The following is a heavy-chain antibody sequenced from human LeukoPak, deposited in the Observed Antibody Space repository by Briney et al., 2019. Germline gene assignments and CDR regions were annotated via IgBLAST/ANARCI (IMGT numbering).Heavy chain of an antibody. V-gene: IGHV3-21*01. CDR2: ITSRSDYI. CDR3: ARVRGGSVAGKGIFDY. D-gene: IGHD6-19*01. Sequence: NPGGSLRLSCAASGFTFSIYSMNWVRQAPGKGLEWVSSITSRSDYIYYADSLKGRFTISRDNAKNSLYLQMNSLGAEDTAVYYCARVRGGSVAGKGIFDYRGQGTLVTVSS. CDR1: GFTFSIYS. J-gene: IGHJ4*02.